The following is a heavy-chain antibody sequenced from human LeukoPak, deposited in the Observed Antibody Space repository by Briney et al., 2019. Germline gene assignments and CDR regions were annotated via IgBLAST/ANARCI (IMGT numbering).Heavy chain of an antibody. CDR2: ISSSSSYT. CDR1: GFTFSDYY. D-gene: IGHD6-19*01. V-gene: IGHV3-11*05. Sequence: GGSLRLSCAGSGFTFSDYYMSWIRQAPGKGLEWISYISSSSSYTNYADSVKGRFTISRDNAKNSLYLQMNSLRAEDTAVYYCARAGPKRSSSGWYSGDYWGQGTPLTVSS. J-gene: IGHJ4*02. CDR3: ARAGPKRSSSGWYSGDY.